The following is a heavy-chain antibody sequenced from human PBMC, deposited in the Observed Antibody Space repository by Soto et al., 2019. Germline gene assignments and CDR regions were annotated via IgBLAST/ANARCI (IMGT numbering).Heavy chain of an antibody. V-gene: IGHV4-30-4*01. CDR1: GGSISSGDYY. CDR2: IYYSGST. D-gene: IGHD3-10*01. J-gene: IGHJ4*02. Sequence: SETLSLTCTVSGGSISSGDYYWSWIRQPPGKGLEWIGYIYYSGSTYYNPSLKSRVTISVDTSKNQFSLKLSSVTAADTAVYYCARAPMVQGTFDYWGQGTLVTVSS. CDR3: ARAPMVQGTFDY.